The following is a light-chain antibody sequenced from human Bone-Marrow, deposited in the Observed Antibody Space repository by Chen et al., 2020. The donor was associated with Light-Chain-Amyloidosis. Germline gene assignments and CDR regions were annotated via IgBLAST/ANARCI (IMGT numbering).Light chain of an antibody. CDR3: QVWDRSSGRPV. Sequence: SYVLTQPSSVSVAPGQTATLACGGNNLGSTSVHWYQQTPGQAPLLVVYDDSDRPSGIPERLCGSHSGNTATLTRRRGEAGDEADYYCQVWDRSSGRPVFGGGTKLTVL. CDR1: NLGSTS. J-gene: IGLJ3*02. CDR2: DDS. V-gene: IGLV3-21*02.